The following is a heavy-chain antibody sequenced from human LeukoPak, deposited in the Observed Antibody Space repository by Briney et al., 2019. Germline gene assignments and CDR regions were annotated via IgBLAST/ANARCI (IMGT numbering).Heavy chain of an antibody. V-gene: IGHV3-30*18. Sequence: GRSLRLSCAASGFTFSSYGMHWVRQAPGKGLEWVAVISYDGSNKCYADSVKGRFTISRDNSKNTLYLQMNSLRAEDTAVYYCAKETTTVTDWFDPWGQGTLVTVSS. CDR3: AKETTTVTDWFDP. CDR1: GFTFSSYG. CDR2: ISYDGSNK. J-gene: IGHJ5*02. D-gene: IGHD4-17*01.